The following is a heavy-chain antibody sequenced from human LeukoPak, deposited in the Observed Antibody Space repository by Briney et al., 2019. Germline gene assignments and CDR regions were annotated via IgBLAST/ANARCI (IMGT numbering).Heavy chain of an antibody. CDR1: SGSISTSNYY. CDR2: IFYSGST. CDR3: ARSPGKYCSSTSCTFPPAIDY. D-gene: IGHD2-2*01. V-gene: IGHV4-39*07. J-gene: IGHJ4*02. Sequence: PSETLSLTCTVSSGSISTSNYYWGWVRQPPGKALEWIGNIFYSGSTYYSPSLKSRVTISLDTSRNQFSLKLSSVTAADTAVYYCARSPGKYCSSTSCTFPPAIDYWGQGTLVTVSS.